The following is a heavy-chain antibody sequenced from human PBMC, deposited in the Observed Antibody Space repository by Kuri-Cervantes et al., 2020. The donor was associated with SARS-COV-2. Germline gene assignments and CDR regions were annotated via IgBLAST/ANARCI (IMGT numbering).Heavy chain of an antibody. J-gene: IGHJ5*02. D-gene: IGHD2-21*02. CDR1: GFTFSSYA. Sequence: GESLKISCAASGFTFSSYAMSWVRQAPGKGLEWVSAISGSGGSTYYADSVKGRFTISRDNSKNTLYLQMNSLRAEDTAVYYCATTTPFCGGDCPNWFDPWGQGTLVTVSS. CDR2: ISGSGGST. V-gene: IGHV3-23*01. CDR3: ATTTPFCGGDCPNWFDP.